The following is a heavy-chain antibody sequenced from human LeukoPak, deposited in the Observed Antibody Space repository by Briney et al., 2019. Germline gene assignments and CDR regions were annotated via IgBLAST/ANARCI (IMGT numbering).Heavy chain of an antibody. CDR2: INHSGST. CDR3: ARGRIRSLISSSFFDY. CDR1: GVSFSGYY. J-gene: IGHJ4*02. V-gene: IGHV4-34*01. D-gene: IGHD6-13*01. Sequence: SESLSLTCAVYGVSFSGYYWSWIRQPPGKGLEWIGEINHSGSTNYNPSLKSRVTISVDTSKNQFSLKLSSVTAANTAVYYCARGRIRSLISSSFFDYWGQGTLVTVSS.